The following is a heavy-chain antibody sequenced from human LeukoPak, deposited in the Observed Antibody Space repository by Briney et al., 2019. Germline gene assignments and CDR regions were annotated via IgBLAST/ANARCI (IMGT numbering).Heavy chain of an antibody. CDR3: TKELHVAVAVADYYYFYMDV. Sequence: GGSLRLSCAASGFAFSSFAMGWVRQSPGKGLEWLSTINGGGNTTFYSDSVKGRFTISRDNSKNTLYLHMDSLRPDDTATYYCTKELHVAVAVADYYYFYMDVWGRGTAVTVFS. CDR2: INGGGNTT. CDR1: GFAFSSFA. V-gene: IGHV3-23*01. D-gene: IGHD6-19*01. J-gene: IGHJ6*03.